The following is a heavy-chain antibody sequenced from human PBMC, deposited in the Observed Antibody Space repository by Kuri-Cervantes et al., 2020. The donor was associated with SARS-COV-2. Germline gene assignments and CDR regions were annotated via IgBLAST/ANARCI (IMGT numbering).Heavy chain of an antibody. CDR3: ARGTEDYSGARSFFDP. D-gene: IGHD4-11*01. CDR1: GFDFGFRV. J-gene: IGHJ5*02. CDR2: ISGGGGDT. V-gene: IGHV3-23*01. Sequence: GESLKISCAASGFDFGFRVMSWVRQAPGRGLEWVSSISGGGGDTFFADSVKGRFTISRDNYRRTLYLQMSTLRPEDTAIYYCARGTEDYSGARSFFDPWGQGTPVTVSS.